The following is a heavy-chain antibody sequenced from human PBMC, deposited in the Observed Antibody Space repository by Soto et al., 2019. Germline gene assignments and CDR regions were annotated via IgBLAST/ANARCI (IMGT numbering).Heavy chain of an antibody. J-gene: IGHJ6*02. D-gene: IGHD6-6*01. CDR1: GFTFANFA. CDR3: TTQFVLSTRKPPEDV. Sequence: EVRLLESGGGLVQPGGSLRLSCEGSGFTFANFAMTWVRQGPGKGLEWVSALSGSAINTYYADSVKGRFTISRDNSKNTVFLQMNSLRVDDTAVYYCTTQFVLSTRKPPEDVWGQGTPVTVSS. CDR2: LSGSAINT. V-gene: IGHV3-23*01.